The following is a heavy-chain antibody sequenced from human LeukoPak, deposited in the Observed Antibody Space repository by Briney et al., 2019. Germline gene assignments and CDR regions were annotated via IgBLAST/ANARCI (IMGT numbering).Heavy chain of an antibody. J-gene: IGHJ4*02. V-gene: IGHV3-23*01. Sequence: PGGSLRLSCAASGFTFSSYAMSWVRQAPGKGLEWVSAISGSGGSTYYADSVKGRFTISRDNSKNTLYLQMNSLRAEDTAVYYCAKGGTIFGVVMDYFDYWGQGTPVTVSS. CDR3: AKGGTIFGVVMDYFDY. D-gene: IGHD3-3*01. CDR2: ISGSGGST. CDR1: GFTFSSYA.